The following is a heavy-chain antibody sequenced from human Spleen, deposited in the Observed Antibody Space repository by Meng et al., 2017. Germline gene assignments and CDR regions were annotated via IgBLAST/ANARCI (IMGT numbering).Heavy chain of an antibody. CDR3: AKDEYASGWYVSDY. Sequence: GESLKISCAVSGFTFSNYYMHWVRQAPGKGLVWVSRISLDGSATTYADSVKGRFTISRDNAKNTVYLQMNSPRAEDTAVYYCAKDEYASGWYVSDYWGQGTLVTVSS. J-gene: IGHJ4*02. CDR1: GFTFSNYY. V-gene: IGHV3-74*01. CDR2: ISLDGSAT. D-gene: IGHD6-19*01.